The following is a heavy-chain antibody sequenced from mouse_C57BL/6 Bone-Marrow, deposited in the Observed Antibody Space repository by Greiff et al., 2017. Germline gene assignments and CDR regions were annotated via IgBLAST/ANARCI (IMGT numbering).Heavy chain of an antibody. CDR1: GYTFTSYW. V-gene: IGHV1-59*01. J-gene: IGHJ2*01. D-gene: IGHD2-1*01. CDR3: ARNYYGNRYYFDY. Sequence: QVQLQQPGAELVRPGTSVKLSCKASGYTFTSYWMHWVKQRPGQGLEWIGVIDPSDSYTNYNQKFKGKATLTVETSSSTAYMQLSSLTSEDSAVYYCARNYYGNRYYFDYWGQGTTLTVSA. CDR2: IDPSDSYT.